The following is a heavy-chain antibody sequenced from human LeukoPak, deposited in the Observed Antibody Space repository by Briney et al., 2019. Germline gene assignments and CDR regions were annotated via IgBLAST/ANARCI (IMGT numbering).Heavy chain of an antibody. D-gene: IGHD3-16*01. CDR3: ARDPSVMITFGGAPI. Sequence: SQTLSLTCTVSGGSISSGGYFWSWIRQHPGQGLEWIGYIYYSGSTYYNPSLKSRVSISVDTSKNQFSLKLSSVTAADTAVYYCARDPSVMITFGGAPIWGQGTLVTVSS. J-gene: IGHJ4*02. CDR1: GGSISSGGYF. CDR2: IYYSGST. V-gene: IGHV4-31*03.